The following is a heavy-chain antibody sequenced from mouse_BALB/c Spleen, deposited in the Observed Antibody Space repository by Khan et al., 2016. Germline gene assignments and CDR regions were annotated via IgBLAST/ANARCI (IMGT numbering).Heavy chain of an antibody. CDR1: GYTFTDYS. CDR2: INTETGEP. D-gene: IGHD1-1*01. J-gene: IGHJ4*01. V-gene: IGHV9-2-1*01. Sequence: QIQLVQSGPELKKPGETVKISCKASGYTFTDYSMHWVKQAPGKGLKWMGWINTETGEPTYADDFKGRFAFSLETSASTAFLAINNLKNEDTDTYFGARSTVVARNYYAMDYWGQGTSVTVSS. CDR3: ARSTVVARNYYAMDY.